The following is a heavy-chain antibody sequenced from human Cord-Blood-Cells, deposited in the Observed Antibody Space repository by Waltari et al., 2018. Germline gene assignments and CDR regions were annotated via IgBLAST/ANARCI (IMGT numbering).Heavy chain of an antibody. CDR2: IYSGCRQ. J-gene: IGHJ3*02. CDR3: ARDRRAAGTAFDI. V-gene: IGHV3-53*04. Sequence: EVQLVESGGGLVQPGGSLSISCAAPGFTVSRNSISWVCQAQGKGLEWVSVIYSGCRQYYADSVKGRFTISRHNAKNTLYLQMNSLRAEDTAVYYCARDRRAAGTAFDIWGQGTMVTVSS. D-gene: IGHD6-13*01. CDR1: GFTVSRNS.